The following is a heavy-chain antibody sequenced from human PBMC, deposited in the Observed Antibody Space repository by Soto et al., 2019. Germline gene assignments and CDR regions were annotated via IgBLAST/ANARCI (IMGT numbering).Heavy chain of an antibody. J-gene: IGHJ5*02. CDR1: GYTLTELS. CDR2: FDPEDGET. Sequence: ASVKVSCKVSGYTLTELSMHWVRQAPGKGLEWMGGFDPEDGETIYAQKFQGRVTMTEDTSTDTAYMELSSLRSEDTAVYYCAIGGLQLPTNWFDPWGQGILVTVS. CDR3: AIGGLQLPTNWFDP. D-gene: IGHD2-2*01. V-gene: IGHV1-24*01.